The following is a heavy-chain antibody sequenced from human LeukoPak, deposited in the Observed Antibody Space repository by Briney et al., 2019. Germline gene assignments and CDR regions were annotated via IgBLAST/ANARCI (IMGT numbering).Heavy chain of an antibody. J-gene: IGHJ4*02. Sequence: PGGSLRLSCAASGFTVSSNYMSWVRPAPGKGLEWVSVIYTGGSTHYADSVKGRFTISRDNSKSTLYLQMTSLRVEDTAVYYCARLWDDSRESEYYFDYWGQGTLVTVSS. V-gene: IGHV3-66*01. CDR1: GFTVSSNY. CDR3: ARLWDDSRESEYYFDY. D-gene: IGHD3-22*01. CDR2: IYTGGST.